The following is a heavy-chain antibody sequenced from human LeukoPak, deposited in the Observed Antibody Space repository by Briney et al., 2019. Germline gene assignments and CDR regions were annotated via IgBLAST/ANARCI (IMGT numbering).Heavy chain of an antibody. CDR3: ANLRFPSSGWYSGAFDI. Sequence: PGGSLRLSCAASGFTFSSYGMHWVRQAPGKGLEWVAFIRYDGSNKYYADSVKGRFTISRDNSKNTLYLQMNSLRAEDTAVYCCANLRFPSSGWYSGAFDIWGQGTMVTVSS. CDR2: IRYDGSNK. V-gene: IGHV3-30*02. D-gene: IGHD6-19*01. J-gene: IGHJ3*02. CDR1: GFTFSSYG.